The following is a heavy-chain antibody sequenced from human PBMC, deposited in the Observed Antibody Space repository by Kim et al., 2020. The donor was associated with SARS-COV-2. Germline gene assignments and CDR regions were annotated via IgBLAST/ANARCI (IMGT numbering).Heavy chain of an antibody. CDR2: ISGSGNTI. CDR3: VDLSGLPDY. CDR1: GFTFSSFE. J-gene: IGHJ4*02. Sequence: GGSLRLSCAASGFTFSSFEMNWVRQAPGKGLEWVSYISGSGNTIYYADSVKGRFTISRDNANNSLHLQMNSLRAEDTGVYYCVDLSGLPDYWGQGTLVTVSS. V-gene: IGHV3-48*03.